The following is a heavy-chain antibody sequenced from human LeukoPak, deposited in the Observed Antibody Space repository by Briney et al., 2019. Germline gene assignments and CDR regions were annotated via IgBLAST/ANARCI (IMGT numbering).Heavy chain of an antibody. J-gene: IGHJ1*01. Sequence: GGSLRLSCAASGFTFSSYGMHWVRQAPGKGLEWVDRIKSKTDGGTTDYAAPVKGRFTISRDDSKNTLYLQMNSLKTEDTAVYYCTARYCRSTSCYGEYFQRWGQGTLVTVSS. D-gene: IGHD2-2*01. CDR1: GFTFSSYG. V-gene: IGHV3-15*01. CDR3: TARYCRSTSCYGEYFQR. CDR2: IKSKTDGGTT.